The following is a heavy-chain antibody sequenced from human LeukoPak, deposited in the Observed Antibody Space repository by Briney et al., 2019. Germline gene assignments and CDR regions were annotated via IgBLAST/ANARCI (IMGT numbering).Heavy chain of an antibody. CDR3: AKSGLNRFDY. CDR1: GFTFSSYA. D-gene: IGHD2-15*01. Sequence: GGSLRLSCAASGFTFSSYAMSWVRQAPGKGLEWVSLIYSGGSTYYADSVKGRFTISRDNSKNTLYLQMNSLRAEDTAVYYCAKSGLNRFDYWGQGTLVTVSS. CDR2: IYSGGST. J-gene: IGHJ4*02. V-gene: IGHV3-23*03.